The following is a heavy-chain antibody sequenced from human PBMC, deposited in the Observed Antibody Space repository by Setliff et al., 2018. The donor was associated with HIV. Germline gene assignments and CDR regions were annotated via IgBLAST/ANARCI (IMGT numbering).Heavy chain of an antibody. CDR3: ARHDPYKVDV. Sequence: PSETLSLTCAVYGVSFSGYSWSWIRQPPGKGLEWIGSIYYSGSTYYNPSLKSRVTISVDTSKNQFSLKLSSVTAADTAVYYCARHDPYKVDVWGKGTTVTVSS. D-gene: IGHD1-20*01. CDR1: GVSFSGYS. V-gene: IGHV4-34*01. CDR2: IYYSGST. J-gene: IGHJ6*04.